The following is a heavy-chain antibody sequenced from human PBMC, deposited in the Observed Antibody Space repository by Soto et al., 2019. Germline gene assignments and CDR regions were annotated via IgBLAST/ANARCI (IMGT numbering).Heavy chain of an antibody. D-gene: IGHD5-18*01. Sequence: PGGSLRLSCAASGFTFSSYSMNWVRQAPGKGLEWVSSISSSSSYIYYADSVKGRFTISRDNAKNSLYLQMNSLRAEDTAVYYCARCDGYGYYYYYGMDVWGQGTTVTVSS. CDR1: GFTFSSYS. CDR2: ISSSSSYI. J-gene: IGHJ6*02. V-gene: IGHV3-21*01. CDR3: ARCDGYGYYYYYGMDV.